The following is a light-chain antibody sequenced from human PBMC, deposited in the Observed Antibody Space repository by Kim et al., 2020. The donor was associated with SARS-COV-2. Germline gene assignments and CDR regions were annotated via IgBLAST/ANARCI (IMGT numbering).Light chain of an antibody. V-gene: IGKV3-15*01. CDR1: QSVSSN. J-gene: IGKJ1*01. CDR3: QQYNNWLWT. CDR2: GTS. Sequence: VSPGERATLSSRTSQSVSSNLAWYQQKPGQAPRLLIYGTSTRATGIPARFSGSGSGTEFTLTISSLQSEDFAVYYCQQYNNWLWTFGQGTKVDIK.